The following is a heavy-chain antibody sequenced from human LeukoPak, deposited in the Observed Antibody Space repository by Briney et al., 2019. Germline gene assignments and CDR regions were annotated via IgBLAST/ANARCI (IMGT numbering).Heavy chain of an antibody. CDR2: INPNSGGT. D-gene: IGHD1-26*01. CDR1: GYTFTSYD. J-gene: IGHJ4*02. V-gene: IGHV1-2*02. Sequence: ASVKVSCKASGYTFTSYDINWVRQATGQGLEWMGWINPNSGGTNYAQKFQGRVTMTRDTSISTAYMELSRLRSDDTAVYYCARAPIVGATAHDYWGQGTLVTVSS. CDR3: ARAPIVGATAHDY.